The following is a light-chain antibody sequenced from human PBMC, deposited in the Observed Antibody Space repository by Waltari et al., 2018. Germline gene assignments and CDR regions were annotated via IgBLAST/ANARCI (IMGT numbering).Light chain of an antibody. CDR3: SSYTTRGTWV. V-gene: IGLV2-14*03. Sequence: QSPLTQPASVSGSPGQSITLSCTGAFSDVGAYDYVSWYQQLPGRAPKLLFYDVTHRPSGVSDSPSGSKSGNTASLTISGLQPEDEADYYCSSYTTRGTWVFGGGTKLTVL. J-gene: IGLJ3*02. CDR2: DVT. CDR1: FSDVGAYDY.